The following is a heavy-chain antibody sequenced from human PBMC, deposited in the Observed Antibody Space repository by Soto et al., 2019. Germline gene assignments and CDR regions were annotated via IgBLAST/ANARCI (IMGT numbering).Heavy chain of an antibody. V-gene: IGHV1-46*01. D-gene: IGHD6-19*01. CDR2: INPNGGST. CDR1: GYTFINYH. CDR3: ALPKNTLGWYNF. J-gene: IGHJ4*02. Sequence: QVQVVQSGAEVKKPGASVKVSCKTSGYTFINYHVHWVRQAPGQGLEWMGAINPNGGSTTYAQHLQGRITMTSDASTSTVYMDLSSLRSDDTAGYYCALPKNTLGWYNFWGQGSLVTVS.